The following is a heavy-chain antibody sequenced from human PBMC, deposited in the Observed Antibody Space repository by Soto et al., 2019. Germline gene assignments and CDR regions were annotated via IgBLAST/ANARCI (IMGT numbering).Heavy chain of an antibody. J-gene: IGHJ3*02. D-gene: IGHD3-22*01. CDR1: GFTFSSYS. V-gene: IGHV3-21*01. CDR2: IRSSSSYI. CDR3: ARDVGYYDSSRSDAFDI. Sequence: GGSLRLSCAASGFTFSSYSMNWVRQARGKGLEWVSSIRSSSSYIYYADSVKGRFTISRDNAKHSLYLQMNSLRAEDTAVYYLARDVGYYDSSRSDAFDIWGQGTMVTVSS.